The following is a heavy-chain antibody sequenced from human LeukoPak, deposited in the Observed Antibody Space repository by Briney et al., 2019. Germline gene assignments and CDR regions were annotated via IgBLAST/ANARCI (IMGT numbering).Heavy chain of an antibody. CDR1: GFTFSSHS. D-gene: IGHD1-1*01. CDR3: ARISHWNVLA. Sequence: PGGSLRLSCAASGFTFSSHSMNWVRQAPGKGLEWVANIKQDGSEKYYVDSVKGRFTISRDNAKNSLYLQMNSLRAEDTAVYYCARISHWNVLAWGQGTLVTVSS. J-gene: IGHJ5*02. CDR2: IKQDGSEK. V-gene: IGHV3-7*01.